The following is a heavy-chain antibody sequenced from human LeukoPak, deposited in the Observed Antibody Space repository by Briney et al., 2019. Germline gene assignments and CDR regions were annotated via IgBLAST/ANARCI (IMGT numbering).Heavy chain of an antibody. V-gene: IGHV4-59*08. CDR2: IYYSGST. CDR3: ARRYSSSWYVGFFDP. D-gene: IGHD6-13*01. J-gene: IGHJ5*02. CDR1: GASIRNYY. Sequence: SETLSLTCTVSGASIRNYYWSWVRQSPGKGLEWIGYIYYSGSTNYNPSPERRVSMSVDTYKNQFSLRLSSVTAADTAIYYCARRYSSSWYVGFFDPWGQGTLVTVSS.